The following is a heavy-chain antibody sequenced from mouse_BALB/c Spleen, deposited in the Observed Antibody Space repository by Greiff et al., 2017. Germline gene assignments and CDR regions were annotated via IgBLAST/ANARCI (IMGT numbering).Heavy chain of an antibody. CDR3: GRDGVGSSYDWYFDV. CDR1: GFNIKDTY. J-gene: IGHJ1*01. D-gene: IGHD1-1*01. CDR2: IDPANGNT. Sequence: EVQGVESGAELVKPGASVKLSCTASGFNIKDTYMHWVKQRPEQGLEWIGRIDPANGNTKYDPKFQGKATITADTSSNTAYLQLSSLTSEDTAVYYCGRDGVGSSYDWYFDVWGAGTTVTVSS. V-gene: IGHV14-3*02.